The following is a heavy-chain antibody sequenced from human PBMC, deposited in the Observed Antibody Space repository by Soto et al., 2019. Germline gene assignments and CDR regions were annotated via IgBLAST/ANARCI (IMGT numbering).Heavy chain of an antibody. Sequence: GGSLRLSCAASGFTFSSYAMSWVRQAPGKGLEWVSAISGSGGSTYYADSVKGRFTISRDNSKNTLYLQMNSLRAEDTAVYYCAADHSGWYYYYYGMDVWGQGTTVTVSS. D-gene: IGHD6-19*01. CDR3: AADHSGWYYYYYGMDV. J-gene: IGHJ6*02. CDR1: GFTFSSYA. V-gene: IGHV3-23*01. CDR2: ISGSGGST.